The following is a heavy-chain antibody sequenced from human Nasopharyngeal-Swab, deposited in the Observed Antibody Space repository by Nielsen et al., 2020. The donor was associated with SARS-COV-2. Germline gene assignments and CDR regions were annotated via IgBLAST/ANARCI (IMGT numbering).Heavy chain of an antibody. D-gene: IGHD3-3*01. V-gene: IGHV1-46*01. CDR2: INPSGGST. J-gene: IGHJ6*02. CDR1: GDTFTSNY. Sequence: ASVKVSCKAAGDTFTSNYMHWVRQDPGQGLEWRGIINPSGGSTSYEQKFQGRVTMTRDTSTSTVYMELSSLRSEDTAVYYCASWDGFSLYYGMDVWGQGTTVTVSS. CDR3: ASWDGFSLYYGMDV.